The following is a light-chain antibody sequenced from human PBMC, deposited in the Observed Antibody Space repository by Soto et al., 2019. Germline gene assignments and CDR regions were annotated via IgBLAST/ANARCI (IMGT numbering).Light chain of an antibody. CDR1: QSVSSTY. J-gene: IGKJ1*01. V-gene: IGKV3-20*01. CDR3: QQYGSSPRS. CDR2: GAS. Sequence: EIVLTQSPGILSLSPGERATLSCRASQSVSSTYLAWYQHKLGQAPRLLIYGASSKASGIPDRFSGSGSGTDSTLTISRLEPEDFAVYYCQQYGSSPRSFGQGTKVDIK.